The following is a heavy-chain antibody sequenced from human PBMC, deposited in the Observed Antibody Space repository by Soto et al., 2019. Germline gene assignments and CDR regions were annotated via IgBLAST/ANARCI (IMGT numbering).Heavy chain of an antibody. J-gene: IGHJ6*02. D-gene: IGHD2-2*01. CDR2: IYYSGST. V-gene: IGHV4-39*01. CDR1: GGSISSSSYY. CDR3: VVTCAVPAARGDYYYYYGMDV. Sequence: SETLSLTCTVSGGSISSSSYYWGWIRQPPGKGLKWIGSIYYSGSTYYNPSLKNRVTISVDKSKNQFTLKLSTVTAADTNMYYCVVTCAVPAARGDYYYYYGMDVWGQGTTVTVSS.